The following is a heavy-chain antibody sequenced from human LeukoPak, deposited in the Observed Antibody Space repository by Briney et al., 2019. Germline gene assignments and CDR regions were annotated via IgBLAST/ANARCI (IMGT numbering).Heavy chain of an antibody. CDR3: ASDTAMAHELDY. Sequence: SETLSLTCTVSGGSISSYYWSWIRQPAGKGLEWIGRIYTSGSTNYNPSLKSRVTMSVDTSKNQFSLKLSSVTAADTAVYYCASDTAMAHELDYWGQGTLVTVSS. CDR1: GGSISSYY. CDR2: IYTSGST. V-gene: IGHV4-4*07. D-gene: IGHD5-18*01. J-gene: IGHJ4*02.